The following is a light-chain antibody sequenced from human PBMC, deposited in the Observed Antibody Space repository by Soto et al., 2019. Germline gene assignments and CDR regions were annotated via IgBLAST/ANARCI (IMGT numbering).Light chain of an antibody. J-gene: IGKJ4*01. V-gene: IGKV3-11*01. CDR1: QSVSSY. CDR3: QQRSNWPST. CDR2: DAF. Sequence: EIVLTQSPATLSLSPGERAALSCRASQSVSSYLAWYQQKPGQAPRLLIYDAFKRATGIPARFSGSGSGTGLTLIISSLEPEDFAVYYCQQRSNWPSTFGGGTKVEVK.